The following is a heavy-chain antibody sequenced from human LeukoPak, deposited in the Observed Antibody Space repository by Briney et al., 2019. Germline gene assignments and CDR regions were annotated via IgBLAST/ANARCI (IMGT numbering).Heavy chain of an antibody. Sequence: SETLSLTCTVSGGSISGYYWSWIRQPPGKGLEWIGYIYYSGSTNYNPSLKSRVTMSVDTSKNQFSLKLTSVTAADTAVYYCARAAAGPNWFDPWGQGTLVTVSS. V-gene: IGHV4-59*08. CDR1: GGSISGYY. J-gene: IGHJ5*02. CDR3: ARAAAGPNWFDP. D-gene: IGHD6-13*01. CDR2: IYYSGST.